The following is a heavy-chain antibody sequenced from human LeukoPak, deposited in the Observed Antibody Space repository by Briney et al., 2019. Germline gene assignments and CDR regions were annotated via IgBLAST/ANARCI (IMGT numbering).Heavy chain of an antibody. CDR2: ISTTGST. CDR1: GASISDYY. J-gene: IGHJ4*02. Sequence: SETLSLTCTVSGASISDYYWSWIRQSAGKGLEWIGRISTTGSTHYNPSFQSRVTMSADPSKTLFFLRLRSVTAADTAVYYCARSPSTIGWNWGYYFDYWGQGSLVTVSS. CDR3: ARSPSTIGWNWGYYFDY. D-gene: IGHD3-3*01. V-gene: IGHV4-4*07.